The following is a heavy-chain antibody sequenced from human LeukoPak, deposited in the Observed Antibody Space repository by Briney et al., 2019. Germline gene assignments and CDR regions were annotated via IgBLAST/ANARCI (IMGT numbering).Heavy chain of an antibody. V-gene: IGHV3-21*01. CDR3: ARDGRPGYSSSWDEYNWFDP. J-gene: IGHJ5*02. D-gene: IGHD6-13*01. CDR2: ISGSSYI. Sequence: GGSLRLSCAASGFTFSSDSMNWVRQAPGKGLEWVSSISGSSYIYYADSVKGRFTISRDNAKNSLYLQMNSLRAEDTAVYYCARDGRPGYSSSWDEYNWFDPWGQGTLVTVSS. CDR1: GFTFSSDS.